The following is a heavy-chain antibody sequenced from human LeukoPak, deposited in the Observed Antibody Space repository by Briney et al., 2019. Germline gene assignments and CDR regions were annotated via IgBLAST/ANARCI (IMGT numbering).Heavy chain of an antibody. D-gene: IGHD3-3*01. CDR3: AHLADFWSGYFYFDY. CDR1: GFSLRTSGVG. V-gene: IGHV2-5*01. CDR2: IYWNDDK. Sequence: SGPTLLHPTQTLTLTCAFSGFSLRTSGVGVGWIRQPPVKALEWLSLIYWNDDKRYSPSLKSRLTITKDTSKNQVVLTMTNMDPVDTATYYCAHLADFWSGYFYFDYWGQGTLVTVSS. J-gene: IGHJ4*02.